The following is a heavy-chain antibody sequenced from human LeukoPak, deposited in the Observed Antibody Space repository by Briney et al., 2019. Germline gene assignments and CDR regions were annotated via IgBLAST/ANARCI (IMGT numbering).Heavy chain of an antibody. J-gene: IGHJ6*03. Sequence: GGSLRLSCAASGFTFSSYAMHWVRQAPGKGLEYVSAISSNGGSTYYANSVKGRFTISRDNSKNTLYLQMGSLRAEDMAVYYCARCNYGDYYMDVWGKGTTVTVSS. CDR2: ISSNGGST. CDR3: ARCNYGDYYMDV. V-gene: IGHV3-64*01. CDR1: GFTFSSYA. D-gene: IGHD4-17*01.